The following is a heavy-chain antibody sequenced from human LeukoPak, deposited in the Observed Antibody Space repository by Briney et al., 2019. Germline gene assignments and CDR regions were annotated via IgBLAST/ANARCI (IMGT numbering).Heavy chain of an antibody. V-gene: IGHV3-74*01. CDR3: ARGDLTFWGFPH. CDR2: VNTDGSHT. CDR1: GFTFSSYW. D-gene: IGHD7-27*01. J-gene: IGHJ4*02. Sequence: PGGSLRLSCAASGFTFSSYWMHWVRQAPGKGLMWVSRVNTDGSHTNYADSVKGRFTISRDNAKNALYLKMNSLRAEDTAIYYCARGDLTFWGFPHWGQGALVTVSS.